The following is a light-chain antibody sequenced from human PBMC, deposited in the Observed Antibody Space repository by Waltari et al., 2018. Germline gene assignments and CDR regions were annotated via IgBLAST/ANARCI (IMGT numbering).Light chain of an antibody. V-gene: IGLV2-14*01. Sequence: QSALTQPASVSGSPGQSITISCTGTNSDVGAYNFVSWYQQHPGKAPKLMIYDVNNRPSGVSNRFSGSQAGDTASLTIAGLQAEDEADYYCSSYTSSITLEFGGGTQLTVL. CDR1: NSDVGAYNF. CDR3: SSYTSSITLE. J-gene: IGLJ3*02. CDR2: DVN.